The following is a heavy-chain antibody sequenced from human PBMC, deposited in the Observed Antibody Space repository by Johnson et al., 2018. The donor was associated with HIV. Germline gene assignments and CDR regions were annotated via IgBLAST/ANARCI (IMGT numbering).Heavy chain of an antibody. D-gene: IGHD3-16*01. Sequence: MLLVESGGDLFQPGGSLRLSCSSSGFTFRSYWMSWVRKAPGKGLEWVARIKQDGSEKYYVDSVKGRFTISRDNAKNSLYLQMNSLRAEDTAVYYCASLIWGGGFDIWGQGTIVTVSS. J-gene: IGHJ3*02. V-gene: IGHV3-7*01. CDR2: IKQDGSEK. CDR1: GFTFRSYW. CDR3: ASLIWGGGFDI.